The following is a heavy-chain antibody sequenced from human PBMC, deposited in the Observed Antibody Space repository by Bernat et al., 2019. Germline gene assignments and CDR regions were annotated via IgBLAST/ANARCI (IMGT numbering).Heavy chain of an antibody. Sequence: QVQLVQSGAEVKKPGSSVKVSCKASGGTFSSYTISWVRQAPGQGLEWMGRIIPILGIANYAQKFQGRVTITADKSTSTAYMELSSLRSEDTAVYYCARAEDSTGTTRFDYWGQGTLVTVSS. D-gene: IGHD4-17*01. CDR2: IIPILGIA. CDR3: ARAEDSTGTTRFDY. J-gene: IGHJ4*02. CDR1: GGTFSSYT. V-gene: IGHV1-69*02.